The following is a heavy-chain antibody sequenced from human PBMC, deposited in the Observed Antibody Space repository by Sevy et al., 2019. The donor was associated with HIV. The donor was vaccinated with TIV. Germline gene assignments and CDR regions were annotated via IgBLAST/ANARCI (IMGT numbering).Heavy chain of an antibody. V-gene: IGHV3-20*04. J-gene: IGHJ4*02. D-gene: IGHD3-16*02. CDR1: GFTFNEYG. CDR3: AKNKGITFGGIVAQYFGC. Sequence: GGSLRLSCAVSGFTFNEYGMSWVRQVPGKGLEWVSGINWNGADTDYADSVKGRFTISRDNAKNSLYLQMNSLRAEDTALYFCAKNKGITFGGIVAQYFGCWGRGTLVTVSS. CDR2: INWNGADT.